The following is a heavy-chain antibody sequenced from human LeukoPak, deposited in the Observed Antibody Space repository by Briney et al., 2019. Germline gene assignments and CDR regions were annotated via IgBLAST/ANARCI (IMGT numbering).Heavy chain of an antibody. Sequence: GASVKVSCKASGYTFTGYYMHWVRQAPGQGLEWMGWINPNSGGTNYAQKFQGRVTMTRDTSISTAYMELSRLRSDDTAVYYGARAVYYYDSSGFATTYYFDYWGQGTLVTVSS. CDR3: ARAVYYYDSSGFATTYYFDY. D-gene: IGHD3-22*01. CDR1: GYTFTGYY. CDR2: INPNSGGT. V-gene: IGHV1-2*02. J-gene: IGHJ4*02.